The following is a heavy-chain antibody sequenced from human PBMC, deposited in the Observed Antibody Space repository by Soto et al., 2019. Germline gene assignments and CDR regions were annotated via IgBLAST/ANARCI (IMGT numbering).Heavy chain of an antibody. CDR1: GFTFSSYN. CDR3: ASSEQWLGSAFDI. Sequence: EVQLVESGGGLVQPGGSLRLSCAASGFTFSSYNMNWVRQAPGKGLEWVSYISSSSSTIYYADSVKGRFTISRDNAKNSVYLPMNSVRAEDTAVYYCASSEQWLGSAFDIWGQGTMVTVSS. V-gene: IGHV3-48*01. CDR2: ISSSSSTI. D-gene: IGHD6-19*01. J-gene: IGHJ3*02.